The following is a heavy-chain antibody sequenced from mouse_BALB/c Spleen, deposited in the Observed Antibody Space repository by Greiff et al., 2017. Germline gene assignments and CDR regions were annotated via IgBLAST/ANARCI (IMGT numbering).Heavy chain of an antibody. Sequence: QVQLKQSGPELVRPGVSVKISCKGSGYTFTDYAMHWVKQSHAKSLEWIGVISTYYGNTNYNQKFKGKATMTVDKSSSTAYMELARLTSEDSAIYYCARELRNYAMDYWGQGTSVTVSS. CDR3: ARELRNYAMDY. D-gene: IGHD1-1*01. CDR2: ISTYYGNT. V-gene: IGHV1-67*01. J-gene: IGHJ4*01. CDR1: GYTFTDYA.